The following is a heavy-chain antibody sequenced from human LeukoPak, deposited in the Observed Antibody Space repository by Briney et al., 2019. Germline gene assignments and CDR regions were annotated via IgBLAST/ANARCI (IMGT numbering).Heavy chain of an antibody. J-gene: IGHJ3*02. V-gene: IGHV4-59*01. CDR2: IYNTGST. CDR1: GGSISSYY. D-gene: IGHD5-24*01. Sequence: PSETLSLTCTVSGGSISSYYWSWIRQPPGKGVEWVGYIYNTGSTNYNPSLKSRVTISVDTSKNQFSLKLSSVTAADTAVYYCARDRKMATIKAHGAFDIWGQGTMVTVSS. CDR3: ARDRKMATIKAHGAFDI.